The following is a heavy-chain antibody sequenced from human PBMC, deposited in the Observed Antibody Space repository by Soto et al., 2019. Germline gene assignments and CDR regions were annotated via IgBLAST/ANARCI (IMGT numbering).Heavy chain of an antibody. CDR3: ATYPRGSSGVAFDI. CDR1: GGSFSGYY. D-gene: IGHD6-6*01. CDR2: INHSGST. V-gene: IGHV4-34*01. Sequence: SQTLSLTCAVYGGSFSGYYWSWIRQPPGKGLEWIGEINHSGSTNYNPSLKSRVTISVDTSKNQFSLKLSSVTAADTAVYYCATYPRGSSGVAFDIWGQGTMVTVSS. J-gene: IGHJ3*02.